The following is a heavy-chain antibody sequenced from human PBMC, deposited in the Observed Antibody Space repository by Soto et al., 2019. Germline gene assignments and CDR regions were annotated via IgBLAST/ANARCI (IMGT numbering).Heavy chain of an antibody. CDR3: ARQDSGYTYFDY. V-gene: IGHV4-39*01. Sequence: SETLSLTCTVSGGSISSSSYYWGWIRQPPGKGLEWIGSMYYSGSTYYNPSLKSRVTISVDTSKNQFSLKLSSVTAADTAVYYCARQDSGYTYFDYWGQGTLVTVSS. CDR2: MYYSGST. J-gene: IGHJ4*02. D-gene: IGHD5-12*01. CDR1: GGSISSSSYY.